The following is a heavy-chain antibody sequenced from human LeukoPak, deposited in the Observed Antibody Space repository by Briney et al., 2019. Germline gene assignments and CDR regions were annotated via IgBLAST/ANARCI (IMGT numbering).Heavy chain of an antibody. J-gene: IGHJ4*02. Sequence: GGSLRLSCAASGVTVSSHYMNWVRQAPGKGLEWVSVIFGVDATSYADSVKGRFTISRDNFKNTLYLQMNSLTAEDSGVYFCSSDLINWGQGTLVTVSS. CDR3: SSDLIN. CDR2: IFGVDAT. CDR1: GVTVSSHY. V-gene: IGHV3-53*01.